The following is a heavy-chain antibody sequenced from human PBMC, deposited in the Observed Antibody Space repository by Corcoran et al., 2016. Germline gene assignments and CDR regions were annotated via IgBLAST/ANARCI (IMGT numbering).Heavy chain of an antibody. CDR3: ARDHCSSTSCYTWYYYGMDV. Sequence: QVQLVQSGAEVKKPGSSVKVSCKASGGTFSSYAISWVRQAPGQGLEWMGGIIPIFGTANYAQKFQGRVTITADESTSTAYMELSSLSSEDTAVYYCARDHCSSTSCYTWYYYGMDVWGQGTTVTVSS. CDR1: GGTFSSYA. D-gene: IGHD2-2*02. CDR2: IIPIFGTA. J-gene: IGHJ6*02. V-gene: IGHV1-69*01.